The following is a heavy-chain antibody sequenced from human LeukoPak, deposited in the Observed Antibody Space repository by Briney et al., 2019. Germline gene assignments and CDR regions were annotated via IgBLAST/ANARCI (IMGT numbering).Heavy chain of an antibody. V-gene: IGHV1-2*02. CDR2: INPNSGGT. D-gene: IGHD2-2*01. Sequence: ASVKVSCKASGYTFTGYYMHWVRQAPGQGLEWMGWINPNSGGTNYAQKFQGRVTMTRDTSISTAYMELSSLRSEDTAVYYCATGTIVVVPAALEYFQHWGQGTLATVSS. J-gene: IGHJ1*01. CDR3: ATGTIVVVPAALEYFQH. CDR1: GYTFTGYY.